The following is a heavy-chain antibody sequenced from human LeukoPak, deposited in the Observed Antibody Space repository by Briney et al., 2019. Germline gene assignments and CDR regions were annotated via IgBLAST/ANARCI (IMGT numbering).Heavy chain of an antibody. CDR1: GYTFTGYY. CDR2: INPNSGGT. Sequence: ASVKVSCKASGYTFTGYYMHWVRKAPGQGLEWMGWINPNSGGTTYAQKLQGRVTMTRDTSISTAYMELSRLRSDDTAVYYLARDKRHSSSWYYYYYYMDVWGKGTTVTVSS. J-gene: IGHJ6*03. V-gene: IGHV1-2*02. CDR3: ARDKRHSSSWYYYYYYMDV. D-gene: IGHD6-13*01.